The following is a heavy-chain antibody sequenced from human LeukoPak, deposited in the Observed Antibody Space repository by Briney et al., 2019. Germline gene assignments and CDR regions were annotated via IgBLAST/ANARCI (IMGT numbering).Heavy chain of an antibody. D-gene: IGHD3-22*01. CDR2: ISAYNGNT. V-gene: IGHV1-18*01. CDR1: GYTFTNYG. CDR3: ARDLQYYYDSSGYEPIDY. Sequence: ASVKVSCKASGYTFTNYGISWVRQAPGQGLEWMGWISAYNGNTNYAQKLQGRVTMTTDTSTSTAYMELRSLRSDDTAVYYCARDLQYYYDSSGYEPIDYWGQGTLVTVSS. J-gene: IGHJ4*02.